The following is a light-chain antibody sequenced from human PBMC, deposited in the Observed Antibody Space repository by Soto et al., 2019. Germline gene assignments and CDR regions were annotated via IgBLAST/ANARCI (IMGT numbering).Light chain of an antibody. J-gene: IGKJ4*01. CDR2: GAS. Sequence: EIVLTQSPGTLSLSPGERATLSCRAGQSVSSSYLAWYQQKPGQAPRLLISGASTGATGIPARFSGSGSGTGFTLTISSLQSEDCAIYYCQQYHTWPITFGGGTKVDIK. V-gene: IGKV3-15*01. CDR3: QQYHTWPIT. CDR1: QSVSSSY.